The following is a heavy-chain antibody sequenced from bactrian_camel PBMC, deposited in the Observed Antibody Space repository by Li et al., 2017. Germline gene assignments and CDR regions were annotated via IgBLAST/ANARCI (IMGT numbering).Heavy chain of an antibody. CDR3: AADLRVTSSWRRPSWYLAAKYNY. CDR2: IDSGDRT. D-gene: IGHD6*01. Sequence: VQLVESGGDSVQAGGSLRLSCAAVGDFYSGYCMGWFRQAPGKERAGVATIDSGDRTRYADSVQGRFTISKDTAKNTLELEMNSLKQEDTAMYYCAADLRVTSSWRRPSWYLAAKYNYWGQGTQVTVS. J-gene: IGHJ4*01. V-gene: IGHV3S53*01. CDR1: GDFYSGYC.